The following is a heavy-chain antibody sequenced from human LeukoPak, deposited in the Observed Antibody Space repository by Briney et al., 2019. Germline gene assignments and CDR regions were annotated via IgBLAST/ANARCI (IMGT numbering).Heavy chain of an antibody. CDR1: GYTFTSYG. CDR2: ISAYNYNT. J-gene: IGHJ4*02. CDR3: ARGTMVAATDSGDF. V-gene: IGHV1-18*01. Sequence: GASVNDSCKASGYTFTSYGITWLGQAPGQGLEWMGWISAYNYNTNYAQKFQGRVTMTIDTSTRTAYLDLRSLRSDDTAVYYCARGTMVAATDSGDFWGQGTLVTVSS. D-gene: IGHD2-15*01.